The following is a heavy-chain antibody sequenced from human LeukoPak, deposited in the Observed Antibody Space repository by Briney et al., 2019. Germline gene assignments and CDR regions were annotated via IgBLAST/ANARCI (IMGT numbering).Heavy chain of an antibody. CDR3: ARRYYDSIRFDY. Sequence: TSETLSLTCTVSGGSISSYYWSWIRQPPGKGLEWIGYIYYSGSTNYNPSLKSRVTISVDTSKNQFSLKLSSVTAADTAVYYCARRYYDSIRFDYWGQGTLVTVSS. J-gene: IGHJ4*02. CDR2: IYYSGST. V-gene: IGHV4-59*08. D-gene: IGHD3-22*01. CDR1: GGSISSYY.